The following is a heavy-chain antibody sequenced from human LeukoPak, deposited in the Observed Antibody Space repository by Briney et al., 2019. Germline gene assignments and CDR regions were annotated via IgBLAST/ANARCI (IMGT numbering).Heavy chain of an antibody. J-gene: IGHJ5*02. D-gene: IGHD2-15*01. Sequence: PGGSLRLSCAASGFTFSSYGMHWVRQAPGKGLEWVAVISYDGSNKYYADSVKGRFTISRDNSKNTLYLQMNSLRAEDTAVYYCAKRHYCSGGSCYSWGNWFDPWGQGTLVTVSS. CDR2: ISYDGSNK. CDR1: GFTFSSYG. V-gene: IGHV3-30*18. CDR3: AKRHYCSGGSCYSWGNWFDP.